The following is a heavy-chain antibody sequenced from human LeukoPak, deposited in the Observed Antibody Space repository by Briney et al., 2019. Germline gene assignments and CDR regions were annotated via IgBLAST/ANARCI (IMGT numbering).Heavy chain of an antibody. CDR3: ARDLVVVGSYFYYGMDV. Sequence: GGSLRLSCAASGFSISAYWMTWVRQALGKGLEWVANINQDGSEKYSVDSVKGRFTISRDNAKNSLYLQMDSLRAEDTAVYYCARDLVVVGSYFYYGMDVWGQGTTVTVSS. J-gene: IGHJ6*02. CDR1: GFSISAYW. CDR2: INQDGSEK. V-gene: IGHV3-7*01. D-gene: IGHD2-21*01.